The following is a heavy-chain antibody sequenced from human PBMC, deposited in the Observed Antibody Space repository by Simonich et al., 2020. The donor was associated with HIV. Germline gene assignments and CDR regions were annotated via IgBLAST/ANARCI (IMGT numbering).Heavy chain of an antibody. V-gene: IGHV4-34*01. Sequence: QVQLQQWGAGLLKPSETLSLTCAVYGGSFSGYYWSWIRQPPGKGLEWIGEINHSGSTNYNPSLKSPVTISVDTSKNQFSLKLSSVTAADTAVYYCARGFYQRLYYFDYWGQGTLVTVSS. CDR2: INHSGST. CDR1: GGSFSGYY. D-gene: IGHD2-2*01. J-gene: IGHJ4*02. CDR3: ARGFYQRLYYFDY.